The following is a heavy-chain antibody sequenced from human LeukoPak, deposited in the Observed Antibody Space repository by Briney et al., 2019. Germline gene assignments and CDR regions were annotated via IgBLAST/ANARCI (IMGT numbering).Heavy chain of an antibody. CDR1: GGSISRGSYY. Sequence: SQTLSLTCIVSGGSISRGSYYWNWIRQPAGKGLEWVGRIYNSGSTNYNPSLKSRVTISTDMSKNQLSLQLSSVTAADTAVYYCARQEGGIVGPYWGQGTLVTVSS. V-gene: IGHV4-61*02. J-gene: IGHJ4*02. D-gene: IGHD1-26*01. CDR2: IYNSGST. CDR3: ARQEGGIVGPY.